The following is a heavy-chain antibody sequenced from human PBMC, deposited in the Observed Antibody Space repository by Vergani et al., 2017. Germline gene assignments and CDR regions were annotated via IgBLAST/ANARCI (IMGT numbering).Heavy chain of an antibody. Sequence: QVQVVQSGAEVKKSGASVKVSCKTSGYTFSHYYMHWVRQAPGQGLEWMGIINPSGGHTNYAQKFQGRVTMTRDTSTSTVYMELSSLSSEDTAIYYCARGDYGILTGYRYWGQGTLVTVSA. D-gene: IGHD3-9*01. V-gene: IGHV1-46*03. CDR2: INPSGGHT. CDR3: ARGDYGILTGYRY. CDR1: GYTFSHYY. J-gene: IGHJ4*02.